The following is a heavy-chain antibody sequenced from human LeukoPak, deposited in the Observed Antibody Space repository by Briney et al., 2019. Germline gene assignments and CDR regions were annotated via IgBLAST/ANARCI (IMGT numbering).Heavy chain of an antibody. CDR3: ARVSGCSSTSCYIPTKWFDP. CDR2: INPNSGGT. V-gene: IGHV1-2*02. D-gene: IGHD2-2*02. CDR1: GYTFTGYY. J-gene: IGHJ5*02. Sequence: VASVKVSCKASGYTFTGYYMHWVRQAPGQGLEWMGWINPNSGGTNYAQKFQGRVTMTRDTSISTAYMELSRLRSDDTAVYYCARVSGCSSTSCYIPTKWFDPWGQGTLVTVSS.